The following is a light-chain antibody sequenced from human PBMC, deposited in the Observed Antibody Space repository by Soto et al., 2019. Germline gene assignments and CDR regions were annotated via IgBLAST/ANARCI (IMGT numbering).Light chain of an antibody. J-gene: IGKJ3*01. CDR2: GAS. V-gene: IGKV3-20*01. CDR1: QRVSSSY. Sequence: EIVVTQSPGTLSLSPGERATLSCRASQRVSSSYLAWYQQKPGQAPRLLIYGASSRATGIPDRFSGSGSGTDFTLTISRLEPEDFAVYYCQQYGSSPSFGPGTKVDIK. CDR3: QQYGSSPS.